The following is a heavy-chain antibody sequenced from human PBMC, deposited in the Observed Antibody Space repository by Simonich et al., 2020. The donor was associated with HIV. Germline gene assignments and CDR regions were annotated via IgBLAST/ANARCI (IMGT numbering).Heavy chain of an antibody. J-gene: IGHJ4*02. Sequence: EVQLVESGGGLVKTGGSLRLSCAASGFMFSSYTMNWVRQAPGKGPEWVSSISDSSSSRFYADSGKGRFTISRDNAKYSLYLQMNSLRAEDTAVYYCVRGDDRGYWGQGTLVTVSS. V-gene: IGHV3-21*01. CDR2: ISDSSSSR. CDR1: GFMFSSYT. CDR3: VRGDDRGY. D-gene: IGHD3-22*01.